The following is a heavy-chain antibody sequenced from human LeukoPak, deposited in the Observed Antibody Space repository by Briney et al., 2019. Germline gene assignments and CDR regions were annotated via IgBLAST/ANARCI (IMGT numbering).Heavy chain of an antibody. CDR1: GFTFSSYW. D-gene: IGHD3-10*01. CDR2: IRQDGSEK. Sequence: GGSLRLSCAASGFTFSSYWMSWVRQAPGKGLEWVANIRQDGSEKFYVDSVKGRFTISRDNAKNSPYLQLNNLRVEDTAVYYCARDGFGELSAFDIWGHGTMVTVSS. V-gene: IGHV3-7*01. CDR3: ARDGFGELSAFDI. J-gene: IGHJ3*02.